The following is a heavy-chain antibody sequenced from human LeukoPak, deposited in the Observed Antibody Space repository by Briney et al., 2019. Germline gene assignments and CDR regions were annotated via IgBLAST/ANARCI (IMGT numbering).Heavy chain of an antibody. V-gene: IGHV3-48*03. CDR3: AELGITMIGGV. CDR1: GFTFSSFG. Sequence: GGSLRLSCAASGFTFSSFGMRWVRQAPGKGLEWVSAISGSGGTTYYADSVKGRFTISRDNAKNSLYLQMNSLRAEDTAVYYCAELGITMIGGVWGKGTTVTISS. D-gene: IGHD3-10*02. J-gene: IGHJ6*04. CDR2: ISGSGGTT.